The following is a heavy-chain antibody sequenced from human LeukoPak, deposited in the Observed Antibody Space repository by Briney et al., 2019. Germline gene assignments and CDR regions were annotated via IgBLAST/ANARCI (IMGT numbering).Heavy chain of an antibody. CDR3: ARPHCSSTDCHPPEWFDP. CDR1: GYTFTNYD. D-gene: IGHD2-2*01. Sequence: GASVTVSCKTSGYTFTNYDINWVRQAPGQGLEGMGWMNPNSGNTGYAQKFQGRVTMTRNTSISTAYMELSSLRSEDTAVYYCARPHCSSTDCHPPEWFDPWGQGTLVTVSS. CDR2: MNPNSGNT. J-gene: IGHJ5*02. V-gene: IGHV1-8*01.